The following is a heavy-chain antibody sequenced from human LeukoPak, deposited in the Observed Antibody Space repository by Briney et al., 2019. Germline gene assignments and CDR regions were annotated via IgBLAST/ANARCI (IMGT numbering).Heavy chain of an antibody. V-gene: IGHV3-30-3*01. Sequence: GGSLRLSCAASGFTFSSYAMHWVRQAPGKGLEWVAVISYDGSNKYYADSVKGRFTISRDNSKNTLYLQMNSLRAEDTAVHYCARDPEQQLFFDYWGQGTLVTVSS. CDR1: GFTFSSYA. J-gene: IGHJ4*02. CDR2: ISYDGSNK. CDR3: ARDPEQQLFFDY. D-gene: IGHD6-13*01.